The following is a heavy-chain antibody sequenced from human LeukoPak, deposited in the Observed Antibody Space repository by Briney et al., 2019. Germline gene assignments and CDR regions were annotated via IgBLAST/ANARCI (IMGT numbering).Heavy chain of an antibody. D-gene: IGHD1-1*01. V-gene: IGHV4-61*02. Sequence: SETLSLTCTVSGGSISSGSYYWSWIRQPAGKGLEWIGRIYTSGSTNYNPSLKSRVTISVDKSKNQFSLKLSSVTAADTAVYYCAREGNWNDGLVIDYWGQGTLVTVSS. CDR1: GGSISSGSYY. CDR3: AREGNWNDGLVIDY. CDR2: IYTSGST. J-gene: IGHJ4*02.